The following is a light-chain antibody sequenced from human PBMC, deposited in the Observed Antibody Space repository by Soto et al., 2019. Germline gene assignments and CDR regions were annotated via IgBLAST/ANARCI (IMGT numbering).Light chain of an antibody. CDR1: QTVSSNY. V-gene: IGKV3D-20*01. CDR3: QQYGDSPRGT. CDR2: DAS. Sequence: EVVLTQSPATLSLSPGERATLSCGASQTVSSNYLAWYQQKPGLAPRLLIYDASTRATGIPDRFRGSGSWTDFTLTISRLEAEDVAVYYCQQYGDSPRGTFGGGTKVEIK. J-gene: IGKJ4*01.